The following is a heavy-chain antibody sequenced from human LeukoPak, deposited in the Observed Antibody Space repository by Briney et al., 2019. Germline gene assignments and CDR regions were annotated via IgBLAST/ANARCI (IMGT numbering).Heavy chain of an antibody. CDR3: ARSIAARLTRVVVAATLYDY. CDR1: GGSISSYY. CDR2: IYYSGST. Sequence: SETLSLTCTVSGGSISSYYWSWIRQPPGKGLEWIGYIYYSGSTNYNPSLQSRVTISVDTSKNQFSLKLSSVTAADTAVYYCARSIAARLTRVVVAATLYDYWGQGTLVTVSS. V-gene: IGHV4-59*01. D-gene: IGHD2-15*01. J-gene: IGHJ4*02.